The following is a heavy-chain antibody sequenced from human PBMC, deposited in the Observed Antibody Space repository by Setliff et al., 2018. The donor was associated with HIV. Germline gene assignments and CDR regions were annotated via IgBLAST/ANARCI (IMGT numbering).Heavy chain of an antibody. V-gene: IGHV4-34*01. J-gene: IGHJ6*03. CDR2: INHSGRT. CDR1: GGSFSVYY. CDR3: ARGPPAEDYYYYMDV. Sequence: PSETLSLTCAVYGGSFSVYYGSWSRQAPGKGLEWIGEINHSGRTNYNPSLKSRVTISVDTSKNQFSLTLSSLTAADTAVYYCARGPPAEDYYYYMDVWGEGTTVTVSS.